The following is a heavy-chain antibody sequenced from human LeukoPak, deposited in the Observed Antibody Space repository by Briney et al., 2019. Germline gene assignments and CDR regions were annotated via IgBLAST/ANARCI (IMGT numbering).Heavy chain of an antibody. CDR2: ISYDGSNK. J-gene: IGHJ4*02. CDR3: ARGTRASSIAARALRILFDY. CDR1: GFTFSSYA. D-gene: IGHD6-6*01. V-gene: IGHV3-30*04. Sequence: PGGSLRLSCAASGFTFSSYAMHWVRQAPGKGLEWVAVISYDGSNKYYADSVKGRFTISRDDSKNTLYLQMNSLRAEDTAVYYCARGTRASSIAARALRILFDYWGQGTLVTVSS.